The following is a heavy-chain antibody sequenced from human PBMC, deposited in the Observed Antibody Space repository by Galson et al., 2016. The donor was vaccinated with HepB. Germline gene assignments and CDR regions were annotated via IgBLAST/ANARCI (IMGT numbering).Heavy chain of an antibody. J-gene: IGHJ5*02. CDR1: ADSVSGGIYF. Sequence: ETLSLTCTVSADSVSGGIYFWNWIRQPPGKGLEWIGCLSNSGSTNYNPSLKSRVTMSFDTSRNQFSLRLTSVTAADTAVYYCSRGEGWSDYIRRGFDPWGQGTQVSVSS. CDR3: SRGEGWSDYIRRGFDP. D-gene: IGHD4-11*01. CDR2: LSNSGST. V-gene: IGHV4-61*01.